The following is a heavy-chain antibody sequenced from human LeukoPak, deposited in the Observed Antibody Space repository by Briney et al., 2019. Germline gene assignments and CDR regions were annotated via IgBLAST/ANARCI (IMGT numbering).Heavy chain of an antibody. CDR1: GFTFSSYS. CDR2: ISSSSSTI. V-gene: IGHV3-48*04. Sequence: GGSLRLSCAASGFTFSSYSMNWVRQAPGKGLEWVSYISSSSSTIYYADSVKGRFTISRDNAKNSLYLQMNSLRAEDTALYYCARDFRSRYCSSTSCYTFDYWGQGTLVTVSS. J-gene: IGHJ4*02. D-gene: IGHD2-2*01. CDR3: ARDFRSRYCSSTSCYTFDY.